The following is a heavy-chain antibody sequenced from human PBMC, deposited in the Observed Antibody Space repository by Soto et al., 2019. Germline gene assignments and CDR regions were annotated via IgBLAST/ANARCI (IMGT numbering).Heavy chain of an antibody. CDR3: ARHVGPSDVDY. D-gene: IGHD2-15*01. J-gene: IGHJ4*02. V-gene: IGHV4-39*01. CDR1: GGSISSSSYY. CDR2: IYYSGST. Sequence: QLQLQESGPGLVKPSETLSLTCTVSGGSISSSSYYWGWIRQPPGKGLEWIGSIYYSGSTYYNPSLKSRVTISVDTSKNQFSLKLSSVTAADTAVYYCARHVGPSDVDYWGQGTLVTVSS.